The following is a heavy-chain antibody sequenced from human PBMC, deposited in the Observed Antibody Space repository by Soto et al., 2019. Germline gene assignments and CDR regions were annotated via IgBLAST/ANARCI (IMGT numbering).Heavy chain of an antibody. Sequence: QLLLQESGSRLVKPSQTLSLTCTVSNVSLSSGGYSWSWIRQPLGKGLEWIGYIYHSVSTYYNPHITSQVTMPVDRSKNQFSLKLTAGPAADTAVYYCARGGDGSKLADCGQGTLVTVAS. D-gene: IGHD3-16*01. J-gene: IGHJ1*01. V-gene: IGHV4-30-2*01. CDR2: IYHSVST. CDR1: NVSLSSGGYS. CDR3: ARGGDGSKLAD.